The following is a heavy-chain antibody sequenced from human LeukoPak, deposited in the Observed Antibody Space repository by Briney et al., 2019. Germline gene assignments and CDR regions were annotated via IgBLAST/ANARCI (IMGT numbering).Heavy chain of an antibody. D-gene: IGHD5-18*01. Sequence: PSETLSLTCTVSGGSISTSTYCWGWIRQPPGKGLEWIGTIYYSGNTYYNPSLKSRVTVSVDTSKNQFSLKLSSVTAADTAVYYCARGLWGRGYSYGSKGVFDYWGQGTLVTVSS. CDR3: ARGLWGRGYSYGSKGVFDY. CDR1: GGSISTSTYC. J-gene: IGHJ4*02. V-gene: IGHV4-39*07. CDR2: IYYSGNT.